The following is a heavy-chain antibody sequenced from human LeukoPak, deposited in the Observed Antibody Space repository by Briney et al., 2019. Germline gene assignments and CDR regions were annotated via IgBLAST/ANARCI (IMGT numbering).Heavy chain of an antibody. J-gene: IGHJ4*02. CDR2: IYHSGST. CDR3: ARGGGYASPIGY. D-gene: IGHD5-12*01. Sequence: SETLSLTCTLSGGSISTYCWSWIRQPPGKGLEWTGYIYHSGSTNYNPSLKSRVTISVDTSKNQFSLKLSSVTAADTAVYYCARGGGYASPIGYWGQGALVTVSS. CDR1: GGSISTYC. V-gene: IGHV4-59*01.